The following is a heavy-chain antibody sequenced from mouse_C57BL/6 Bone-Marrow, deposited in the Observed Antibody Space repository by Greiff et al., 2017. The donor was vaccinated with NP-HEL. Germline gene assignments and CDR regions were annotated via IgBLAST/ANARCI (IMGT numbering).Heavy chain of an antibody. J-gene: IGHJ4*01. CDR1: GYTFTSYW. Sequence: VHLQQPGAELVMPGASVKLSCKASGYTFTSYWMHWVKQRPGQGLEWIGEIDPSDSYTNYNQKFKGKSTLTVDKSSSTAYMQLSSLTSEDSAVYYCARSSTMVTTTRDYYAMDYWGQGTSVTVSS. D-gene: IGHD2-2*01. CDR3: ARSSTMVTTTRDYYAMDY. CDR2: IDPSDSYT. V-gene: IGHV1-69*01.